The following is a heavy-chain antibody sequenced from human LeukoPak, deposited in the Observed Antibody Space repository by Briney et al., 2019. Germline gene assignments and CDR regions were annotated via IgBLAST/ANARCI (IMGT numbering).Heavy chain of an antibody. V-gene: IGHV1-18*01. D-gene: IGHD6-19*01. J-gene: IGHJ4*02. CDR3: AKDKGLSSGWYD. CDR1: GYTFITYG. CDR2: ISAYNGNT. Sequence: GASVKVSCKASGYTFITYGISWVRQAPGQGLEWMGWISAYNGNTKYAQKFQGRATMTTDTSTSTAYMELRSLTSDDTAVYYCAKDKGLSSGWYDWGQGTLVTVSS.